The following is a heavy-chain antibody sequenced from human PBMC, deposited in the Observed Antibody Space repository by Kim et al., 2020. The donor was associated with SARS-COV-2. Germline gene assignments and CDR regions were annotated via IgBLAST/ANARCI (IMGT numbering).Heavy chain of an antibody. V-gene: IGHV3-43*01. CDR3: ANSIRVAGPYGLDV. Sequence: YADSVKGRFTISRDTSKNSLYLQMNSLRTEDTALYYCANSIRVAGPYGLDVWGQGTTVTVSS. J-gene: IGHJ6*02. D-gene: IGHD6-19*01.